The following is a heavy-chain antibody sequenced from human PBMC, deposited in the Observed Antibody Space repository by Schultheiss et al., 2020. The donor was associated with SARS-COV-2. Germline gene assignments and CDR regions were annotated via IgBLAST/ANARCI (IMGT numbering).Heavy chain of an antibody. Sequence: SETLSLTCAVYGGSFSGYYWSWIRQPPGKAMEWIGYIYYRGSTNYNPSLKSRVTMSVDTSKNQFSLKLNSVTAADTAVYYCARLCAGGNCPFDYWGQGVLVTVSS. V-gene: IGHV4-59*08. CDR3: ARLCAGGNCPFDY. CDR1: GGSFSGYY. D-gene: IGHD2-15*01. J-gene: IGHJ4*02. CDR2: IYYRGST.